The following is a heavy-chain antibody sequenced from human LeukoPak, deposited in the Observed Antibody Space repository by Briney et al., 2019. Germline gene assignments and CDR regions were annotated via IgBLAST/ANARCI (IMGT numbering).Heavy chain of an antibody. CDR1: GGSIISGSYY. CDR3: AREEELLWFH. CDR2: IYTSGST. J-gene: IGHJ4*02. D-gene: IGHD3-10*01. Sequence: SETLSLTCTVSGGSIISGSYYWSWIRQPAGKGLEWIGRIYTSGSTNYNPSLKSRVTISVDTSKNQFSLKLSSVTAADTAVYYCAREEELLWFHWGQGTLVTVSS. V-gene: IGHV4-61*02.